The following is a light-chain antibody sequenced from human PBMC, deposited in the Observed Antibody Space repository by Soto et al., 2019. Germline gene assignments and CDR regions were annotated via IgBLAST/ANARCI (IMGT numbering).Light chain of an antibody. V-gene: IGKV3-20*01. Sequence: DIVLTQSQGTLSLSPWERATLSCLASQSVRGTSLAWYQQKPGQAPRLLIYDASSRATGIPDRFSGGGSGTDFTLTISRLEPEDFAVYYCQHYGSSPPITFGQGTRLEIK. CDR3: QHYGSSPPIT. J-gene: IGKJ5*01. CDR1: QSVRGTS. CDR2: DAS.